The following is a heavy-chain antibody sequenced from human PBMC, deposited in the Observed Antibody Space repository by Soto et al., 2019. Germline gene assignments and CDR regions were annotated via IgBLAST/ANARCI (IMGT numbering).Heavy chain of an antibody. CDR2: IYSSGST. CDR3: ARGFGSDWYYFDS. CDR1: GASISTYY. D-gene: IGHD2-15*01. Sequence: SDTLSLTCTVSGASISTYYWSWVRQTAEKRLEWIGRIYSSGSTIFSPSLKSRVTMSLDTPKNRFSLKLTSVTAADTAVYYCARGFGSDWYYFDSWGQGILVTVSS. J-gene: IGHJ4*02. V-gene: IGHV4-4*07.